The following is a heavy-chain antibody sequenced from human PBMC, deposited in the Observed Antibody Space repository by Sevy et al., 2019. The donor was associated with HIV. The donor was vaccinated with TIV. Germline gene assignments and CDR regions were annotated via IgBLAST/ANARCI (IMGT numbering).Heavy chain of an antibody. CDR1: GGFVTSTSYY. CDR2: IYNSGST. Sequence: SETLSLTCTVSGGFVTSTSYYWAWIRQSPGKGLEWIGSIYNSGSTYYNPSLKSRVTISVHTSKNQFSLKLSSVTAADMAVYYCARGYCSSTSCYVPGYYGMDVWGQGTTVTVSS. D-gene: IGHD2-2*01. V-gene: IGHV4-39*01. CDR3: ARGYCSSTSCYVPGYYGMDV. J-gene: IGHJ6*02.